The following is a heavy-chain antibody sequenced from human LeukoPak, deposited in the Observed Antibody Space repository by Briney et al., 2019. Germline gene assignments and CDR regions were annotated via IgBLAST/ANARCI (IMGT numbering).Heavy chain of an antibody. CDR2: INHSGST. D-gene: IGHD2-15*01. CDR3: ARVIGWYFDL. Sequence: ASETLSLTCTVSGGSVSSGSYYRSWIRQPPGKGLEWIGEINHSGSTNYNPSLKSRVTISVDTSKNQFSLKLSSVTAADTAVYYCARVIGWYFDLWGRGTLVTVSS. J-gene: IGHJ2*01. CDR1: GGSVSSGSYY. V-gene: IGHV4-39*07.